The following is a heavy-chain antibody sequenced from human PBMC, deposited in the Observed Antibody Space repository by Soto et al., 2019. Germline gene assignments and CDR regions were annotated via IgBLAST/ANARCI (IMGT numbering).Heavy chain of an antibody. CDR2: INPNSGGT. D-gene: IGHD6-19*01. CDR1: GYTFTDYY. V-gene: IGHV1-2*02. Sequence: SVKVSCKASGYTFTDYYMHWVRQAPGQGLEWMGWINPNSGGTNYAQKFQGRVTMTRDTSISTAYMELNRLRSDDTAVYYCARDQSPSSGWPGMDVWGQGTTVTVSS. CDR3: ARDQSPSSGWPGMDV. J-gene: IGHJ6*02.